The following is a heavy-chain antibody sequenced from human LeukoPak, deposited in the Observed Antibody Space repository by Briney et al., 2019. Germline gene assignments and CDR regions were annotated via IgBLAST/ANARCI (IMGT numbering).Heavy chain of an antibody. Sequence: KPSETLSLTCTVSGGSISTYYWTWIRQPPGNGLEWIGYVFYTGSTSYNPSLKSRLTISVDTSKNQFSLKVSSVTAADTAVYYCARRANSGSRGFDYWGQGTLVTVSS. J-gene: IGHJ4*02. V-gene: IGHV4-59*08. CDR2: VFYTGST. CDR1: GGSISTYY. CDR3: ARRANSGSRGFDY. D-gene: IGHD5-12*01.